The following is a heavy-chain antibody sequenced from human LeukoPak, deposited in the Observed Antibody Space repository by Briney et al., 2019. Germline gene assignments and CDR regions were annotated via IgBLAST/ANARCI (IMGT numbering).Heavy chain of an antibody. J-gene: IGHJ4*02. D-gene: IGHD3-10*01. CDR1: GFTVSNKY. V-gene: IGHV3-53*01. CDR3: ATEARRYYGSGSYYT. Sequence: TGGSLRLSCAASGFTVSNKYMTWVRQAPGKGLEWVSLIYSDGRTYYADSVKGRCTISRDNAKNSLYLQMNSLRAEDTAVYYCATEARRYYGSGSYYTWGQGTLVTVSS. CDR2: IYSDGRT.